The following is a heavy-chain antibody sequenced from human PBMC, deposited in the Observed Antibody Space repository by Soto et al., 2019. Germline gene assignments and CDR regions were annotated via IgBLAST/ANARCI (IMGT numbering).Heavy chain of an antibody. CDR2: INSDGSST. J-gene: IGHJ3*02. CDR1: GFTFSRYW. D-gene: IGHD3-22*01. CDR3: VSSSEDDSSGYYGPNDAFDI. V-gene: IGHV3-74*01. Sequence: PGGSLRLSCAASGFTFSRYWMHWVRQAPGKGLVWVSRINSDGSSTNYADSVKGRFTISRDNAKNTLYLQMNSLRAEDTAVYYCVSSSEDDSSGYYGPNDAFDIWGQGTMVTVSS.